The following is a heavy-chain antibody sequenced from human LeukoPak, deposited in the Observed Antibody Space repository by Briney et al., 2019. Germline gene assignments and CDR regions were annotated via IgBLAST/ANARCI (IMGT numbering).Heavy chain of an antibody. V-gene: IGHV3-23*01. J-gene: IGHJ3*02. Sequence: GGSLRLSCAASGFIFGSFGLSWVRQAPGKGLEWVSSISGSGSDVNYPDSVKGRFTISRDNSKNTLFLQMNSLRAEDTAIYYCAKELSAYSGSFGQPFDIWGLGTMVTVSS. D-gene: IGHD1-26*01. CDR1: GFIFGSFG. CDR2: ISGSGSDV. CDR3: AKELSAYSGSFGQPFDI.